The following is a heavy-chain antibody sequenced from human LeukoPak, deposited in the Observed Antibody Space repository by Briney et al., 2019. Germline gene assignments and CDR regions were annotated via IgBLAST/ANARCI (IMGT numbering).Heavy chain of an antibody. V-gene: IGHV4-34*01. CDR2: INHSGST. CDR1: GGSISSYY. Sequence: SETLSLTCTVSGGSISSYYWSWIRQPPGKGLEWIGEINHSGSTNYNPSLMSRVTISVDTSKNQFSLKLSSVTAADTAVYYCARGGYSGYAHWGQGTLVTVSS. J-gene: IGHJ4*02. D-gene: IGHD5-12*01. CDR3: ARGGYSGYAH.